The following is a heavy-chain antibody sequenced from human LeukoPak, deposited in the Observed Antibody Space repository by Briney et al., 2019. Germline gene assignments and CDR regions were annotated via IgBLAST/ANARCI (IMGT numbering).Heavy chain of an antibody. CDR1: GFTFSSYA. CDR2: ISYDGSNK. J-gene: IGHJ6*02. V-gene: IGHV3-30-3*01. Sequence: GGSLRLSCAASGFTFSSYAMHWVRQAPGKGLEWVAVISYDGSNKYYADSVKGRFTISRDNSKNTLYLQMNSLRAEDTAVYYCVRDMGGWSHAYYYYGMDVWGQGTTVTVSS. CDR3: VRDMGGWSHAYYYYGMDV. D-gene: IGHD6-19*01.